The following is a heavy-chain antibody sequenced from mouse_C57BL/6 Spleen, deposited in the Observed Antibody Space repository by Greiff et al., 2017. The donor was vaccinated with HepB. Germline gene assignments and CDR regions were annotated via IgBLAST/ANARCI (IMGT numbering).Heavy chain of an antibody. V-gene: IGHV10-3*01. CDR2: IRRKSSNYAT. CDR1: GFTFNTYA. D-gene: IGHD4-1*02. J-gene: IGHJ1*03. CDR3: VRANWEGYFDV. Sequence: EVKLMESGGGLVQPKGSLKLSCAASGFTFNTYAMHWVRQAPGKGLEWVARIRRKSSNYATYYADSVKDRFTISRDDSQSMLYLQMNNLKTEDTAMYYCVRANWEGYFDVWGTGTTVTVSS.